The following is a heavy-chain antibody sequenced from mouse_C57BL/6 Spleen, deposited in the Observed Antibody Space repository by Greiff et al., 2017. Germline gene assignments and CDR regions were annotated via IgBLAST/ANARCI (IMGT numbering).Heavy chain of an antibody. CDR1: GFSLTSYG. D-gene: IGHD2-4*01. CDR2: IWSGGST. CDR3: ARHYDYDLYAMDY. J-gene: IGHJ4*01. Sequence: VQLQQSGPGLVQPSQSLSITCTVSGFSLTSYGVHWVRQSPGKGLEWLGVIWSGGSTDYNAAFISRLSISKDNSKSQVFFKMNSLQADDTAIYYCARHYDYDLYAMDYWGQGTSVTVSS. V-gene: IGHV2-2*01.